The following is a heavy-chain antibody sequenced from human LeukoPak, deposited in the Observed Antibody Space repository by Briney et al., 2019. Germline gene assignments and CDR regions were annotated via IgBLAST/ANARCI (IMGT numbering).Heavy chain of an antibody. D-gene: IGHD6-13*01. Sequence: GGSLRLSCAASGFTFSSYGLHWVRQAPGKGLEWVAFIRYDGSNKFYADSVKGRSTISRDNSRNTLYLQMNSLRAEDTAVYYCAKIAAAGTIFQYFDYWGQGTLVTVSS. V-gene: IGHV3-30*02. J-gene: IGHJ4*02. CDR3: AKIAAAGTIFQYFDY. CDR2: IRYDGSNK. CDR1: GFTFSSYG.